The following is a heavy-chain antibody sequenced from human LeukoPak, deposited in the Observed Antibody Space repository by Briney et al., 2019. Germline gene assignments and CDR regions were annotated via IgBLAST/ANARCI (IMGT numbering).Heavy chain of an antibody. Sequence: GSLRLSCAASGVTLSGSTIHWVRQASGKGLEWVGRIRSKANSYATAYAASVKGRFTISRDDSKNTAFLQMNSLKAEDTAVYYCTRGGHNNYYDGMDVWGQGTTVIVSS. V-gene: IGHV3-73*01. D-gene: IGHD5-24*01. J-gene: IGHJ6*02. CDR2: IRSKANSYAT. CDR1: GVTLSGST. CDR3: TRGGHNNYYDGMDV.